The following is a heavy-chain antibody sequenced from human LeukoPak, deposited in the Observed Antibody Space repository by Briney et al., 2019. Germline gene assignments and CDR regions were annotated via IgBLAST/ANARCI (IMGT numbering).Heavy chain of an antibody. CDR2: IWSDGTNK. Sequence: PGGSLRLSCAAAGFTFNHYGMHWVRQAPGKGLEWVAVIWSDGTNKYYTDSVKGRFTISGDDSENTVYLQMSSLRPEDTGVYFCARDAQRGFDYSNSLKYWGQGTPVTVS. V-gene: IGHV3-33*01. D-gene: IGHD4-11*01. CDR1: GFTFNHYG. J-gene: IGHJ4*02. CDR3: ARDAQRGFDYSNSLKY.